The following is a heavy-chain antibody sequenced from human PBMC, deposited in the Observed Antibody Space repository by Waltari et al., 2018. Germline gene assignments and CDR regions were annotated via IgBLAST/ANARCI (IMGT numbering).Heavy chain of an antibody. CDR1: GGSISSYY. CDR2: IYYSGST. J-gene: IGHJ2*01. D-gene: IGHD2-2*01. Sequence: QVQLQESGPGLVKPSETLSLTCTVSGGSISSYYWSWIRQPPGKGLEWIGYIYYSGSTNYNPSRKSRVTISVDTAKNQFALKLSSVTAADTAVYYWARIYCSSTSCRYWYFDLWGRGTLVTVSS. V-gene: IGHV4-59*01. CDR3: ARIYCSSTSCRYWYFDL.